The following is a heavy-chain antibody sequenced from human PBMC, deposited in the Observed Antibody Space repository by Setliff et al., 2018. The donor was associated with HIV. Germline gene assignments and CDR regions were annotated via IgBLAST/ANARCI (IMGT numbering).Heavy chain of an antibody. J-gene: IGHJ6*03. Sequence: PSETLSLTCTVSGGSISSYYWSWIRQPPGKGLEWIGEINHSGSTNYNPSLKSRVTISVDTSKNQFSLKLSSVAAADTAVYYCARAIFGIVYYYMDVWGKGTTVTVSS. CDR3: ARAIFGIVYYYMDV. V-gene: IGHV4-34*01. CDR2: INHSGST. D-gene: IGHD3-3*01. CDR1: GGSISSYY.